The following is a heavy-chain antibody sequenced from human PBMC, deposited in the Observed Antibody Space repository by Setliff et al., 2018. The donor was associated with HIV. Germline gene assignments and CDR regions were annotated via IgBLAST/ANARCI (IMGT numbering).Heavy chain of an antibody. CDR2: SIPLFGTV. Sequence: GASVKVSCKASGDTFSNSALTWVRQAPGQGLEWMGGSIPLFGTVTYAQRFQGRVTITTDELMNTAYMELSSLRSEDTAVYYCAMGRKKVTTDDAFDIWGQGTMVTVSS. J-gene: IGHJ3*02. D-gene: IGHD4-17*01. V-gene: IGHV1-69*05. CDR1: GDTFSNSA. CDR3: AMGRKKVTTDDAFDI.